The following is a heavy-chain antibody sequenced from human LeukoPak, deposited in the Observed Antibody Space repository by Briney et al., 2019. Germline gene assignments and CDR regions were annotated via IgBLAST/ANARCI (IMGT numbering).Heavy chain of an antibody. CDR2: IYYSGST. CDR1: GGSISSYY. D-gene: IGHD1-20*01. CDR3: ARLSWGPYNCNSSGDY. J-gene: IGHJ4*02. Sequence: TETLSLTCTVSGGSISSYYWSWIRQPPGKGLEWIGYIYYSGSTNYNPSLKSRVTISVDTSKNQFSLKLSSVTAADTAVYYCARLSWGPYNCNSSGDYWGQGTLVTVSS. V-gene: IGHV4-59*08.